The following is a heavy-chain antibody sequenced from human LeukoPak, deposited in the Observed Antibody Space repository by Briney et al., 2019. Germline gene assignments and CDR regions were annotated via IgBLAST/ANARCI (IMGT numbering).Heavy chain of an antibody. CDR1: GFTFSDYY. Sequence: GGSLRLSCAASGFTFSDYYMSWIRQAPGKGLEWISFISRSGDTIYYADSVKGRFTISRDNAKKSLCLQMNSLRVGDTAVYYCATPLDTVDYYYYMDVWGKGTTVTVSS. CDR2: ISRSGDTI. V-gene: IGHV3-11*04. CDR3: ATPLDTVDYYYYMDV. D-gene: IGHD3/OR15-3a*01. J-gene: IGHJ6*03.